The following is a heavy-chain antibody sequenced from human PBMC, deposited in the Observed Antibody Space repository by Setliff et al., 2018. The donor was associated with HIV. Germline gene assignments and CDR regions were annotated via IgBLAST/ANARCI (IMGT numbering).Heavy chain of an antibody. Sequence: PMFRTCSFSGGSMSSGDYYWSWIRQHPGKGLEWIGYIYYSGSTYYNPSLKSRITISGDTSKHEFSLKLTSVTAADTAVYFCARARYYYDPDNTGSSGEYFDYWGQGALVTVSS. CDR2: IYYSGST. D-gene: IGHD3-22*01. J-gene: IGHJ4*02. CDR3: ARARYYYDPDNTGSSGEYFDY. CDR1: GGSMSSGDYY. V-gene: IGHV4-31*03.